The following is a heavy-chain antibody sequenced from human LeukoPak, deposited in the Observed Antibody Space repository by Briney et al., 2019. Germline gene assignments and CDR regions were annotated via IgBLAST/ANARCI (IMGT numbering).Heavy chain of an antibody. D-gene: IGHD6-19*01. V-gene: IGHV4-38-2*01. Sequence: SSETLTLTCAVSGLSINSDFLWGWIRPSRRKGLEWVYTNLHTGGNYYTASLRDRFSISVDASKNQFSLVLNSLTAADTAIYYCVCRYTVAGGIFDYWGQGTQVSVST. J-gene: IGHJ4*02. CDR2: NLHTGGN. CDR1: GLSINSDFL. CDR3: VCRYTVAGGIFDY.